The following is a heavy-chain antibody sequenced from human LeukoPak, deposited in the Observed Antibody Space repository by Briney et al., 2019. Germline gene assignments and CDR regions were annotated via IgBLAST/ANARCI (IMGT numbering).Heavy chain of an antibody. Sequence: ASVMVSCKASGYTFTGYYMHWVRQAPGQGLEWMGWINPNSGGTNYAQQFQGRVTMTKDTSISIAYMELSRLRSDDTAVYYCARDSAGYSSAWTYFDYWGQGALVTVSS. D-gene: IGHD6-19*01. V-gene: IGHV1-2*02. CDR1: GYTFTGYY. CDR2: INPNSGGT. CDR3: ARDSAGYSSAWTYFDY. J-gene: IGHJ4*02.